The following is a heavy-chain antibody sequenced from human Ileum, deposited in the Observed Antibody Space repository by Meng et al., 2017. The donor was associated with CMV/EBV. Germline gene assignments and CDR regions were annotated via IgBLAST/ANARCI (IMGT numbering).Heavy chain of an antibody. CDR2: ISAYSGNT. CDR3: ARAPPSTMIVVVTDY. J-gene: IGHJ4*02. V-gene: IGHV1-18*01. CDR1: GYTFTSNG. D-gene: IGHD3-22*01. Sequence: QVQLVQSGADVKKPGASLRVSCKASGYTFTSNGISWVRQAPGQGLEWMGWISAYSGNTNYAQKLQGRVTMTTDTSTSTAYMELRSLRSDDTAVYYCARAPPSTMIVVVTDYWGQGTLVTVSS.